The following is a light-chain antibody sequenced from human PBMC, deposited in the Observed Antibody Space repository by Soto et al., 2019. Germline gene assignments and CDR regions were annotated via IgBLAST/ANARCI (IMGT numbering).Light chain of an antibody. V-gene: IGLV2-8*01. J-gene: IGLJ2*01. CDR2: XXX. Sequence: QSAPTQPPSASGSPGQSVTFSCTGTSSDVGGYNYVSWYQQYPGKAPKLMIYXXXKRHSXXXXXXXGSKSGNTASLTVSGLQPEDEADYYCSAYAGSSTWVFGGGTKLTVL. CDR3: SAYAGSSTWV. CDR1: SSDVGGYNY.